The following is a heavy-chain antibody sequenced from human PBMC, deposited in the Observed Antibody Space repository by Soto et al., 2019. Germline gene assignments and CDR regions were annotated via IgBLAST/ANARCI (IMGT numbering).Heavy chain of an antibody. CDR1: GFTFSSYG. V-gene: IGHV3-33*01. CDR2: IWYDGSNK. CDR3: ARDREKWEPRNRYFDY. J-gene: IGHJ4*02. Sequence: QVQLVESGGGVVQPGRSLRLSCAASGFTFSSYGMHWVRQAPGKGLEWVAVIWYDGSNKYYADSVKGRFTISRDNSKNTLYLQMNSLRAEDTAVYYCARDREKWEPRNRYFDYWGQGTLVTVSS. D-gene: IGHD1-26*01.